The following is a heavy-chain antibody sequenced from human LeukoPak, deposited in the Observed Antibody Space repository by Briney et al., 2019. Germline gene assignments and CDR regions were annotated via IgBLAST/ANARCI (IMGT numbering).Heavy chain of an antibody. D-gene: IGHD6-13*01. CDR2: ISSGSSTI. Sequence: PGGSLRLSCTASGFTLSSFGMHWVRQAPGKGLEWVSYISSGSSTIHYADSVKGRFTISRDNAKNSMYLQMNSLRDEDTAVYYCARDYGYSSSFDYWGQGTLVTVSS. CDR3: ARDYGYSSSFDY. J-gene: IGHJ4*02. CDR1: GFTLSSFG. V-gene: IGHV3-48*02.